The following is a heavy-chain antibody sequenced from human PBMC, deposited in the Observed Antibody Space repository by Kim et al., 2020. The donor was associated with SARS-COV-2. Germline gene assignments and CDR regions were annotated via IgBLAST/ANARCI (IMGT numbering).Heavy chain of an antibody. CDR1: GFTFSSYW. V-gene: IGHV3-7*01. J-gene: IGHJ6*02. CDR2: IKQDGSEK. CDR3: ASRDRNYYYYGMDV. Sequence: GGSRRLSCAASGFTFSSYWMSWVRQAPGKGLEWVANIKQDGSEKYYVDSVKGRFTISRDNAKNSLYLQMNSLRAEDTAVYYCASRDRNYYYYGMDVWGQGTTVTVSS.